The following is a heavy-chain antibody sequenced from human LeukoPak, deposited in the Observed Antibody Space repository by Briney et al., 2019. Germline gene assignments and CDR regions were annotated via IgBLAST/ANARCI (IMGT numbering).Heavy chain of an antibody. CDR3: AKVSHLKAYCGGDCYSAIDI. J-gene: IGHJ3*02. CDR1: GFTFTTYW. CDR2: IKQDGTER. V-gene: IGHV3-7*01. D-gene: IGHD2-21*02. Sequence: GGSLRLSCAASGFTFTTYWMSWVRQAPGKGLEWVANIKQDGTERYYVDSVKGRFTISRDNAKNSLYLQMSSLRVEDTAVYYCAKVSHLKAYCGGDCYSAIDIWGQGTMVTVSS.